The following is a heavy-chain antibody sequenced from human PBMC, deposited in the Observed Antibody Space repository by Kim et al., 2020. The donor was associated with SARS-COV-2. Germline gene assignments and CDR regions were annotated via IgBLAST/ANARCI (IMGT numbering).Heavy chain of an antibody. D-gene: IGHD3-22*01. J-gene: IGHJ4*02. CDR2: IKSKTDGGTT. Sequence: GGSLRLSCAASGFTFSNAWMSWVRQAPGKGLEWVGRIKSKTDGGTTDYAAPVKGRFTISRDDSKNTLYLQMNSLKTEDTAVYYCTTGYYYDSSGYYYEYYFDYWGQGTLVTVSS. CDR3: TTGYYYDSSGYYYEYYFDY. V-gene: IGHV3-15*01. CDR1: GFTFSNAW.